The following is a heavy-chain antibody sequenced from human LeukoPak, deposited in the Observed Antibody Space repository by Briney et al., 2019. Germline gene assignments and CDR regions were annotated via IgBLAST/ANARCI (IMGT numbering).Heavy chain of an antibody. J-gene: IGHJ4*02. CDR2: IIPIFGTA. Sequence: ASVKVSCEASGYTFTSYGISWVRQAPGQGLEWMGGIIPIFGTANYAQKFQGRVTITADESTSTAYMELSSLRSEDTAVYYCAREYSSSSGFDYWGQGTLVTVSS. CDR3: AREYSSSSGFDY. D-gene: IGHD6-6*01. CDR1: GYTFTSYG. V-gene: IGHV1-69*13.